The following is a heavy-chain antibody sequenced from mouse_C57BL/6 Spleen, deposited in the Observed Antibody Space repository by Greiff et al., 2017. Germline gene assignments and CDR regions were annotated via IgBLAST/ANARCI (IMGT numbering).Heavy chain of an antibody. CDR2: IWRGGST. D-gene: IGHD1-1*01. V-gene: IGHV2-5*01. J-gene: IGHJ2*01. Sequence: VKLMESGPGLVQPSQSLSITCTVSGFSLTSYGVHWVRQSPGQGLEWLGVIWRGGSTDYNAAFMYRLSITQDNSKIQVYFKMNSLQADDTAIYYCAKGGYYGSSNYFDYWGQGTTLTVSS. CDR3: AKGGYYGSSNYFDY. CDR1: GFSLTSYG.